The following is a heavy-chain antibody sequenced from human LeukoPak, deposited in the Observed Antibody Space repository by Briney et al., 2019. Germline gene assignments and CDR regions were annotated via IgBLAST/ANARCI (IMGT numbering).Heavy chain of an antibody. CDR1: GFTFSSYG. CDR3: TTVIVVVPAARSHRDYYYYMDV. Sequence: PGGSLRLSCAASGFTFSSYGMNWVRQAPGKGLEWVAFIRYDGSNKYYADSVKGRFTISRDNSNNTLYLQMNSLKTEDTAVYYCTTVIVVVPAARSHRDYYYYMDVWGKGTTVTVSS. V-gene: IGHV3-30*02. CDR2: IRYDGSNK. D-gene: IGHD2-2*01. J-gene: IGHJ6*03.